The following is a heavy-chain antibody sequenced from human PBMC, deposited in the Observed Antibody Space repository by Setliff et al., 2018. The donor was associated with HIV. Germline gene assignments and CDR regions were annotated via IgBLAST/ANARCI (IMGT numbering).Heavy chain of an antibody. CDR2: IYYSGNT. D-gene: IGHD1-26*01. V-gene: IGHV4-39*01. J-gene: IGHJ4*01. Sequence: SETLSLTCTVSGGSISRRDYCWGWIRQPPGKGLEWIGTIYYSGNTYYNPSLKSRVTISVDTSKNQISLKLSSVTAADTAVYYCASHLPPYSGNFDYWGHGTLVTVSS. CDR3: ASHLPPYSGNFDY. CDR1: GGSISRRDYC.